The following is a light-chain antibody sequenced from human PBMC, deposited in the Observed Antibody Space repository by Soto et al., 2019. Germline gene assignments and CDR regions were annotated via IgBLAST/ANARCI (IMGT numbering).Light chain of an antibody. CDR1: QDVSTN. V-gene: IGKV3-15*01. Sequence: ETVMTQSPDTLSVSPGESATHSCRASQDVSTNLAWFHQKPGQTPRLVLYGASKRATGIPARFSGSGSGRHFTLTISSLQSEDFGVYYCQHYNNWPPYSFGQGTKVDIK. J-gene: IGKJ2*03. CDR3: QHYNNWPPYS. CDR2: GAS.